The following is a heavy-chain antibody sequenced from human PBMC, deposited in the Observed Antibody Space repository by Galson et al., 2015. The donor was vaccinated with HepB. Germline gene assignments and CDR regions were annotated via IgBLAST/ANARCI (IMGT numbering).Heavy chain of an antibody. V-gene: IGHV3-21*01. CDR2: ISSSSSYI. Sequence: SLRLSCAASGFTFSSYSMNWVRQAPGKGLEWVSSISSSSSYIYYADSVKGRFTISRDNAKNSLYLQMNSLRAEDTAVYYCAKDSVQGRYSGVLDYWGQGTLVTVSS. CDR3: AKDSVQGRYSGVLDY. D-gene: IGHD5-12*01. J-gene: IGHJ4*02. CDR1: GFTFSSYS.